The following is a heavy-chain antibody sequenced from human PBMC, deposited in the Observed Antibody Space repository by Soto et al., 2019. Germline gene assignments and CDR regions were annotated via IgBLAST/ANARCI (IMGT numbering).Heavy chain of an antibody. CDR3: ARTTLYSSGWYASFDY. CDR2: INAGNGNT. Sequence: QVQLVQSGAEVKKPGASVKVSCKASGYTFTSYAMHWVRQAPGQRLEWMGWINAGNGNTKYSQKFQGRVTITRDTSASTAYMELSSLRSEDTAVYYCARTTLYSSGWYASFDYWGQGTLVTVSS. CDR1: GYTFTSYA. D-gene: IGHD6-19*01. J-gene: IGHJ4*02. V-gene: IGHV1-3*01.